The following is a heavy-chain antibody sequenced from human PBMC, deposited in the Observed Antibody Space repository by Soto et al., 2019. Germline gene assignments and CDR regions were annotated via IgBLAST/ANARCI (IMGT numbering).Heavy chain of an antibody. D-gene: IGHD6-19*01. J-gene: IGHJ4*02. Sequence: ESGGGVVQPGRSLRLSCAASGFTFSSYGMHWVRQAPGKGLEWVAVISYDGSNKYYADSVKGRFTISRDNSKNTLYLQMNSLRAEDTAVYYCAKGGSSGWYEVFYWGQGTLVTVSS. CDR2: ISYDGSNK. CDR3: AKGGSSGWYEVFY. CDR1: GFTFSSYG. V-gene: IGHV3-30*18.